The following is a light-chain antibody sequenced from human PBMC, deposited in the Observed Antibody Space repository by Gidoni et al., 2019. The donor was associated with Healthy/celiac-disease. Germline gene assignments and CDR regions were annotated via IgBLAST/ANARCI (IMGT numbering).Light chain of an antibody. CDR1: QSVSSSY. CDR2: GAS. CDR3: QQYGSSPMYT. J-gene: IGKJ2*01. V-gene: IGKV3-20*01. Sequence: EIVLTQSAGTLALSPGERATLSCRDSQSVSSSYLAWYQQKPGQAPRPLIYGASSRATGIPDRFSGSGSGTDFTLTISRLEPEDFAVYYCQQYGSSPMYTFGQGTKLEIK.